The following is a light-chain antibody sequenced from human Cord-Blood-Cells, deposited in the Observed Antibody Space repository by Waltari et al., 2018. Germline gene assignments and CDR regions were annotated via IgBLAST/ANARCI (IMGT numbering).Light chain of an antibody. V-gene: IGKV3-11*01. CDR3: QQRSNWPIT. J-gene: IGKJ5*01. CDR1: QSVSSY. Sequence: EIVLTQSPATLSLSPGERATLSCRASQSVSSYLAWYQQKPGQAPRLLIYDASNRATGIPARCSGSGSGTDFTLTISSLEPEDFAVYYCQQRSNWPITFAQGTRLEIK. CDR2: DAS.